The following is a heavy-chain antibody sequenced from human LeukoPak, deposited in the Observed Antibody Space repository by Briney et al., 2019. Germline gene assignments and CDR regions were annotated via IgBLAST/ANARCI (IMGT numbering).Heavy chain of an antibody. CDR1: GFTFSSYS. J-gene: IGHJ4*02. CDR2: LSYDGTNT. D-gene: IGHD4-17*01. CDR3: AKGGTSVTRYVDY. Sequence: QAGGSLRLSCAASGFTFSSYSMQWVRQTPGKGLEWVGILSYDGTNTYYGESVKGRFTISRDNSQNTVYLQMNSLRAEDTAVYYCAKGGTSVTRYVDYWGQGTLVTVSS. V-gene: IGHV3-30*18.